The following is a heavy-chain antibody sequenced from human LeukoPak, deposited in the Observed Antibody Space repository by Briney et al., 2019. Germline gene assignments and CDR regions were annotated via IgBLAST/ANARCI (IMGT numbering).Heavy chain of an antibody. CDR1: GFSFSSYA. CDR3: ARGGYYAMDV. CDR2: ISHDGSNK. Sequence: PGRSLRLSCAASGFSFSSYAMHWVRQAPGEGLEWVAVISHDGSNKFYVDSVKGRFTISRDNSQNTLYLQMNRLRGEDTAVYYCARGGYYAMDVWGQGTTVTVSS. V-gene: IGHV3-30*03. J-gene: IGHJ6*02.